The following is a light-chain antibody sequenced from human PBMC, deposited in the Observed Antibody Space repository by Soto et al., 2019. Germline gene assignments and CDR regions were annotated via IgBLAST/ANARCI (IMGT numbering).Light chain of an antibody. CDR3: QQYGRLPPYT. CDR1: QSVSSSY. J-gene: IGKJ2*01. V-gene: IGKV3-20*01. Sequence: EIVLTQSPGTLSLSPGESATLSCRASQSVSSSYSSWYQQKPGPAPRLLIHGTSDRATGIPDRFSGSGSGTDFSLTITSLEPEDFVVYYCQQYGRLPPYTFGQGTKLEIK. CDR2: GTS.